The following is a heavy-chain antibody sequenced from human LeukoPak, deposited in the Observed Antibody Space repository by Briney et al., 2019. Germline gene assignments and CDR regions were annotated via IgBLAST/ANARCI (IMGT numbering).Heavy chain of an antibody. Sequence: PGGALRLSCAASGVTFSSYIMNWVRQAPGKGLEWVSSISPSGSHKYYADSVKGRFTISRDNAKNSVSLKMNRLRAEDTAVYYCARVSDSTPDAGSWGQGQVVTVSS. J-gene: IGHJ5*01. CDR1: GVTFSSYI. CDR2: ISPSGSHK. CDR3: ARVSDSTPDAGS. D-gene: IGHD3-22*01. V-gene: IGHV3-21*01.